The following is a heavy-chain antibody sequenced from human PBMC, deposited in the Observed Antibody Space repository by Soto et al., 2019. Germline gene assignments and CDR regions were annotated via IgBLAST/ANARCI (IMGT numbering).Heavy chain of an antibody. CDR3: ARDQGTRYDFWSGPNRWDYYYGMDV. D-gene: IGHD3-3*01. Sequence: GASVKVSCKASGYTFTSYGIIWVRQAPGQGLEWMGWISAYNGNTNYAQKLQGRVTMTTDTSTSTAYMELRSLRSDDTAVYYCARDQGTRYDFWSGPNRWDYYYGMDVWGQGTTVTVSS. V-gene: IGHV1-18*01. J-gene: IGHJ6*02. CDR2: ISAYNGNT. CDR1: GYTFTSYG.